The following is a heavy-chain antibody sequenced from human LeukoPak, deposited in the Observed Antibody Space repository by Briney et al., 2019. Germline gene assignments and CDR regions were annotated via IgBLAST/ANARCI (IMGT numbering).Heavy chain of an antibody. D-gene: IGHD1-26*01. CDR3: ARERVPGELLFSDAFDI. CDR2: ISYDGSYK. Sequence: GRSLRLSCAASGFTFSSYAMHWVRQAPGKGLEWVAVISYDGSYKSYADSVKGRFTISRDNAKNSLYLQMNSLRAEDTAVYYCARERVPGELLFSDAFDIWGQGTMVTVSS. J-gene: IGHJ3*02. CDR1: GFTFSSYA. V-gene: IGHV3-30*04.